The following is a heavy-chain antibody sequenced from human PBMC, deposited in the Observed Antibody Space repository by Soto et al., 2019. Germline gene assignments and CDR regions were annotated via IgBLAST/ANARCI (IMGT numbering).Heavy chain of an antibody. J-gene: IGHJ6*02. D-gene: IGHD6-13*01. CDR3: ARQSAAGIYYYYYYGMDV. V-gene: IGHV4-39*01. CDR1: SGSISSTIYS. Sequence: SETLSLTCTVSSGSISSTIYSWDWIRQPPGKGLEWIGSIFYSGSTYYNPSLKSRVTISVDTSKNQFSLTLTSVTAADTAVYYCARQSAAGIYYYYYYGMDVWGQGTTVTVSS. CDR2: IFYSGST.